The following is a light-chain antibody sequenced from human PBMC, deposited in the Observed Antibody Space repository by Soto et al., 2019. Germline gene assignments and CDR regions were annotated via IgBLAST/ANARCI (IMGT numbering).Light chain of an antibody. V-gene: IGKV1-39*01. CDR3: QQSHSTPLT. J-gene: IGKJ4*01. Sequence: DIQMTQSPSSLSASVGDRVTITCRASQSISSYLNGYQQKPGKAPKVLISGASSLQSGVTLRFSDSVAGTDFTLAISRLQSEDFASYYWQQSHSTPLTFGGGTKVQI. CDR2: GAS. CDR1: QSISSY.